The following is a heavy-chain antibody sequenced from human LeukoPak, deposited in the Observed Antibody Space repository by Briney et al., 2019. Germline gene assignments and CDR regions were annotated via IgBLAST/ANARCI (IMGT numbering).Heavy chain of an antibody. CDR1: GFTFSNYN. D-gene: IGHD6-13*01. J-gene: IGHJ4*02. CDR2: ISSSSSYI. Sequence: GGSLRLSCAVSGFTFSNYNMNWVRQAPGKGLEWVSFISSSSSYIYYADSVKGRFTISRDDAKNSLYLQMNSLRAEDTAVYYCARDGSSWYPDYWGQGTLVTVSS. CDR3: ARDGSSWYPDY. V-gene: IGHV3-21*01.